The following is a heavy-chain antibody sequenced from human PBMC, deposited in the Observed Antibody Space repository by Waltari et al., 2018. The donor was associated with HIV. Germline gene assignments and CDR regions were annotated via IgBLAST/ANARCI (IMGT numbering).Heavy chain of an antibody. J-gene: IGHJ4*01. CDR3: ATVSTITTEKYFDY. CDR1: GYSISAGYY. CDR2: MFHRGNP. D-gene: IGHD5-12*01. V-gene: IGHV4-38-2*01. Sequence: VRLQESGPSEVKPSETLSLTCRVSGYSISAGYYWGWIRQSPGKGLEWIGTMFHRGNPYNNPSLQSRVSMSIDSSKTQFSLTLTSVTAADTAMYYCATVSTITTEKYFDYWGRGMLVTV.